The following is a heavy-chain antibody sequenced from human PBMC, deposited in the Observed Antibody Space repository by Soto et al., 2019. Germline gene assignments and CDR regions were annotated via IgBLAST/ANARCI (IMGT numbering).Heavy chain of an antibody. CDR1: GFTFGSYG. V-gene: IGHV3-30*18. J-gene: IGHJ4*02. CDR3: ANDGPRLMYFDY. CDR2: ISYDGSNK. Sequence: GGSLRLSCAASGFTFGSYGMHWVRQAPGKGLEWVAVISYDGSNKYYADSVKGRFTISRDNSKNTLYLQMNSLRAEDTAVYYCANDGPRLMYFDYWGQGTLVTVSS.